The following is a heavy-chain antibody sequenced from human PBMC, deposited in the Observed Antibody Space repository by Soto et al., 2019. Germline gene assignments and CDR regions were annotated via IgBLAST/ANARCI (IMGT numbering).Heavy chain of an antibody. Sequence: SETLSLTCTVSGGSISSSSYYWGWIRQPPGKGLEWIGSIYYSGSTYYNPSLKSRVTISVDTSKNQFSLKLSSVTAADTAVYYCARHVVKHYYYLDVWGKGPTVTLYS. V-gene: IGHV4-39*01. CDR3: ARHVVKHYYYLDV. CDR2: IYYSGST. J-gene: IGHJ6*03. CDR1: GGSISSSSYY. D-gene: IGHD2-21*01.